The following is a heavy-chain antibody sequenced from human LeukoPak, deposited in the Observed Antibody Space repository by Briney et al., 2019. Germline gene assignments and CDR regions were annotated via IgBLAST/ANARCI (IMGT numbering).Heavy chain of an antibody. CDR3: AGEEVGTVSAFNI. CDR2: ISSRGDTI. Sequence: GGSLRLSCTASGFTFSDYYMSWIRQAPGKGLEWIAYISSRGDTIYYADSVKGRFTISRDSAMNSIHLQMNRLKVEDTALYYCAGEEVGTVSAFNIWGQGTTVTVSS. J-gene: IGHJ3*02. D-gene: IGHD1-26*01. V-gene: IGHV3-11*01. CDR1: GFTFSDYY.